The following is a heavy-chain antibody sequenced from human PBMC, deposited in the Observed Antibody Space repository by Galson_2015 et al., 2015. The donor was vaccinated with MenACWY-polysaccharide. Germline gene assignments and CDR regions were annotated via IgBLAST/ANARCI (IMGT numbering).Heavy chain of an antibody. CDR2: IWYDGSNK. V-gene: IGHV3-33*01. CDR1: GLRFGSYG. Sequence: SLRLSCAASGLRFGSYGMQWVRQAPGKGLEWVALIWYDGSNKYYSEPVKGRFAISRDNSKNTLHLEMSSLRDEDTALYYCARGSYSSGSSYWGQGTLVTVSS. CDR3: ARGSYSSGSSY. D-gene: IGHD6-19*01. J-gene: IGHJ4*02.